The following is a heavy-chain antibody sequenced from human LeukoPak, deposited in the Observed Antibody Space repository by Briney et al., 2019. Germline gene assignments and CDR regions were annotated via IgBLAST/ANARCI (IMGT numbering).Heavy chain of an antibody. Sequence: GGSLRLSCAASGFSFSYAWMGWVRQAPGKGLEWVGRIRSKADGGTTDYAAPVKGRFIMFRDDSKSTLYLQMNSLKIEDTAVYYCTTELAGYCSSTSCSASRFDPWGQGTLVTVSS. V-gene: IGHV3-15*01. CDR3: TTELAGYCSSTSCSASRFDP. J-gene: IGHJ5*02. CDR2: IRSKADGGTT. CDR1: GFSFSYAW. D-gene: IGHD2-2*01.